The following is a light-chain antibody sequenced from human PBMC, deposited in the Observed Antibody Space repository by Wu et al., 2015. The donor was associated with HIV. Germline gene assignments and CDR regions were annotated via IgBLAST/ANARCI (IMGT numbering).Light chain of an antibody. CDR2: DAS. CDR1: QGIGSA. V-gene: IGKV1-13*02. CDR3: QQSYSTPYT. J-gene: IGKJ2*01. Sequence: AIQLTQSPSSLSASVGDRVTITCRASQGIGSALAWYQQKPGKAPKLLIYDASSLESGVPSRFSGSGSGTDFALTISSLQTEDFATYYCQQSYSTPYTFGQGTKLEI.